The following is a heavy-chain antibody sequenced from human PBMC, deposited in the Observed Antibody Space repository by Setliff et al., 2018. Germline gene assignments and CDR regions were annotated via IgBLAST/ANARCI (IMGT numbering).Heavy chain of an antibody. CDR2: IHHSGKA. J-gene: IGHJ5*02. Sequence: SETLSPTCAVSGFSISSGYYWGWIRQPPGKGLEWIVNIHHSGKAYYNPSLKSRVTMSVDTSKNHVSLKLSSVTAADTAVYYCARAHTWSLPNDNSGYPGWFDPWGQGTLVT. CDR1: GFSISSGYY. CDR3: ARAHTWSLPNDNSGYPGWFDP. D-gene: IGHD3-22*01. V-gene: IGHV4-38-2*01.